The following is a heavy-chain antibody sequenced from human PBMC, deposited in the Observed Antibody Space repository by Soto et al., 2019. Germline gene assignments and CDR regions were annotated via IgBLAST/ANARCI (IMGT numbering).Heavy chain of an antibody. V-gene: IGHV2-26*01. Sequence: GPKLVNPKETLTLTCTVSGFSLSKARMGVSWIRQPPGKALEWLAHIFSNDEKSYSTSLKSRLTISKDTSKSQVVLTMTNMDPVDTATYYCARIRAYDYIWGSYRYTGYGYFDYWGQGTLVTVS. CDR3: ARIRAYDYIWGSYRYTGYGYFDY. J-gene: IGHJ4*02. D-gene: IGHD3-16*02. CDR1: GFSLSKARMG. CDR2: IFSNDEK.